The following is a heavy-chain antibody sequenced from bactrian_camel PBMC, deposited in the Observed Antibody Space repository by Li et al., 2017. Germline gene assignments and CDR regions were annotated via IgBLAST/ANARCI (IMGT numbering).Heavy chain of an antibody. CDR3: AAAPWWYATGCVRGAGSFHK. Sequence: VQLVESGGGSVAAGGSLRLSCAASGYSYGTNCMAWFRQAPGKEREGIATIDLGDGTAWYADSVRGRFTISQDAGEKTTYLQMNTLKAEDTGMYFCAAAPWWYATGCVRGAGSFHKWGQGTRVTVS. CDR2: IDLGDGTA. J-gene: IGHJ4*01. D-gene: IGHD2*01. CDR1: GYSYGTNC. V-gene: IGHV3S54*01.